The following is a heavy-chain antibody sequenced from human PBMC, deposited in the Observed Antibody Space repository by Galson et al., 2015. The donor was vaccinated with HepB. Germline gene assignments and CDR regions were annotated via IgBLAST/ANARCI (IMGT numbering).Heavy chain of an antibody. J-gene: IGHJ4*02. CDR3: ATVRYFGWLPI. Sequence: SVKVSCKVSGHIPLSELSMHWVRQAPGKGLEWMGGFDPEDGGTKSAQRFQDRITMTDDTSTDTAYMELNSLTSEDTAVYYCATVRYFGWLPIWGQGTLVTVSS. D-gene: IGHD3-9*01. CDR2: FDPEDGGT. V-gene: IGHV1-24*01. CDR1: GHIPLSELS.